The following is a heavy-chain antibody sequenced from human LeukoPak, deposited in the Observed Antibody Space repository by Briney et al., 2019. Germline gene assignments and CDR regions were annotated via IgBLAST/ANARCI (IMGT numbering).Heavy chain of an antibody. CDR3: ARGRGSGHKENWFDP. V-gene: IGHV1-8*01. CDR2: MHPNSGNT. J-gene: IGHJ5*02. CDR1: GYTFTTYD. D-gene: IGHD6-19*01. Sequence: ASVKVSCKAPGYTFTTYDINWARQATGQGLEWMGWMHPNSGNTGYAQKFQGRVTMTRNTSITTAYMELSSLRSEDTAVYYCARGRGSGHKENWFDPWGQGTLVTVSS.